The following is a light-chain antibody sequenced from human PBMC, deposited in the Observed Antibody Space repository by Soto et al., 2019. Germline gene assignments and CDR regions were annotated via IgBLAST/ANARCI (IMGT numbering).Light chain of an antibody. V-gene: IGLV2-8*01. Sequence: QSVLTQPPSASGSPGQSVTISCTGTSSDVGAYNYVSWYQQHAGKAPKLVIYEVTKRPSGVPDRFSGSKSANTASLTVSGLQADDVADYYCSSFASSNTWVFGGGTKLTVL. CDR2: EVT. J-gene: IGLJ3*02. CDR3: SSFASSNTWV. CDR1: SSDVGAYNY.